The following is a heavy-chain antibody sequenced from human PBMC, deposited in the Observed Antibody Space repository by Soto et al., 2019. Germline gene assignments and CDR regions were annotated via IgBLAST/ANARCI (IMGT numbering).Heavy chain of an antibody. CDR2: INPKSGGT. CDR1: GYTFTVYY. V-gene: IGHV1-2*02. Sequence: ASVEVSCKASGYTFTVYYMHWVRQAPGQGLEWMGWINPKSGGTMYPQKFQGRVTMTWDTSISTAYMALTRLRSDDTAVYYCAGDLAKGGGSAGFDYWGQGTLVTVSS. D-gene: IGHD1-26*01. J-gene: IGHJ4*02. CDR3: AGDLAKGGGSAGFDY.